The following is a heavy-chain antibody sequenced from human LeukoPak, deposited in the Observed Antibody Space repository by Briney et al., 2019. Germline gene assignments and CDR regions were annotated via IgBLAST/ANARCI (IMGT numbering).Heavy chain of an antibody. D-gene: IGHD3-10*01. CDR1: GGSISSGDYY. Sequence: SETLSLTCTVSGGSISSGDYYWSWIRQPPGKDLEWIGYIYYSGSTYYNPSLKSRVTISVDTSKNQFSLKLSSVTAADTAVYYCAREFIMVRGAFDYWGQGTLVTVSS. J-gene: IGHJ4*02. CDR2: IYYSGST. CDR3: AREFIMVRGAFDY. V-gene: IGHV4-30-4*01.